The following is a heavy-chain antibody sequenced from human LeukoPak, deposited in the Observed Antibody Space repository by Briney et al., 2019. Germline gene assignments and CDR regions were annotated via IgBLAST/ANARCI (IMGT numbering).Heavy chain of an antibody. Sequence: GGSLRLSCAASGFTFSSYWMHWVRQAPGKGLVWVSRISSDGSDTSYADSVKGRFTISRDNSKNTLYLQMNSLRAEDRAVYYCALGVATIAADYWGQGTLVTVSS. V-gene: IGHV3-74*01. CDR1: GFTFSSYW. J-gene: IGHJ4*02. CDR3: ALGVATIAADY. D-gene: IGHD5-12*01. CDR2: ISSDGSDT.